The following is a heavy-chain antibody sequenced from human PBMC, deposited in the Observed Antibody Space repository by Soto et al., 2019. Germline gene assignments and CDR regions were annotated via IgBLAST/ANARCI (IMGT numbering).Heavy chain of an antibody. CDR3: ARTGTMVRGVWYNWFDP. CDR1: GGSFSGYY. D-gene: IGHD3-10*01. Sequence: SETLSLTCAVYGGSFSGYYWSWIRQPPGKGLEWIGEINHSGSTNYNPSLKSRVTISVDTSKNQFSLKLSSVTAADTAVYYCARTGTMVRGVWYNWFDPWGQGTLVPVSS. V-gene: IGHV4-34*01. CDR2: INHSGST. J-gene: IGHJ5*02.